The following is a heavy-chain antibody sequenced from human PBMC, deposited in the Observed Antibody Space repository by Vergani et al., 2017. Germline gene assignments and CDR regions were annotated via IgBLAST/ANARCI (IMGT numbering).Heavy chain of an antibody. V-gene: IGHV4-34*01. CDR3: ARGVYCSSTSCYLTTGSRWFDP. D-gene: IGHD2-2*01. Sequence: QVQLQQWGAGLLKPSETLSLTCAVYGGSFNSYYWNWIRQPPGEGLEWIGEINHSGSTNYNPSLKGRVTISVDTSKNQFSLKLSSVTAADTAVYYCARGVYCSSTSCYLTTGSRWFDPWGQGTLVTVSS. CDR1: GGSFNSYY. J-gene: IGHJ5*02. CDR2: INHSGST.